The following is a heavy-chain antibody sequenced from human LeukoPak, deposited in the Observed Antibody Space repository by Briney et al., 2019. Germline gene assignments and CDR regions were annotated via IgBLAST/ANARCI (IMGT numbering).Heavy chain of an antibody. D-gene: IGHD3-3*01. CDR2: INSDGSST. CDR3: ARGFWSAVPMDV. Sequence: GGSLRLSCATSGFSFTSYWLHWVRQAPGRGLVWVSRINSDGSSTSYADSVKGRFTISRDNAKNTLYLQMNSLRAEDTAVYYCARGFWSAVPMDVWGKGTTVTVSS. CDR1: GFSFTSYW. V-gene: IGHV3-74*01. J-gene: IGHJ6*04.